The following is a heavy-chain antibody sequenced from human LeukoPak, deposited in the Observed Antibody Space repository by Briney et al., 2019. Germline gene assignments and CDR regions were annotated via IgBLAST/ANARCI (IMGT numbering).Heavy chain of an antibody. V-gene: IGHV3-30*02. CDR3: AKESPFGRGMDV. D-gene: IGHD3-10*01. CDR1: GFTFSSYG. Sequence: GGSLGLSCAASGFTFSSYGMHWVRQAPGKGLEWVAFIRYDGSNKYYADSVKGRFTISRDDSKNTLYLQMNSLRAEDTAVYYCAKESPFGRGMDVWGQGTTVTVSS. J-gene: IGHJ6*02. CDR2: IRYDGSNK.